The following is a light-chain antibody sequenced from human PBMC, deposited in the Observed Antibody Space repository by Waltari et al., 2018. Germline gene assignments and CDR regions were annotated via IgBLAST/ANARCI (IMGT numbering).Light chain of an antibody. CDR2: DVS. CDR1: SSDVGGYNY. V-gene: IGLV2-11*01. CDR3: CSYAGSYVV. J-gene: IGLJ2*01. Sequence: QSALTQPRSVSGSPGQSVTISCTGTSSDVGGYNYVSWYQQHPGKAPKLMIYDVSKRPSGVPVRFSGTRSGNTASLTISVLQAGDEADYYCCSYAGSYVVFGGGTKLTVL.